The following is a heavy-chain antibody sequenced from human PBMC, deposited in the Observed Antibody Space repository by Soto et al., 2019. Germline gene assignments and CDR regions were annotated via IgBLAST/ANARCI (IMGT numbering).Heavy chain of an antibody. Sequence: GGSLRLSCAASGFTFSSYAMSWVRQAPGKGLEWVSAISGSGGSTYYADSVKGRFTISRDNSKNTLYLQMNSLRAEDTAVYYCAKEGYCSGGSCYPGAFDIWGQGTMVTVSS. D-gene: IGHD2-15*01. V-gene: IGHV3-23*01. J-gene: IGHJ3*02. CDR2: ISGSGGST. CDR1: GFTFSSYA. CDR3: AKEGYCSGGSCYPGAFDI.